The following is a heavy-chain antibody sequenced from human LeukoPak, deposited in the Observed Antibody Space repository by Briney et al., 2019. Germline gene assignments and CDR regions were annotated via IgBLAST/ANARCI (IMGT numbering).Heavy chain of an antibody. D-gene: IGHD4-17*01. CDR2: LIGSGGIT. J-gene: IGHJ4*02. Sequence: GGSLRLSCAASGFTFSNYGMSWVRQTPGRGLEWVSALIGSGGITYYADSVKGRFTISRDNSKNTLYLQMNSLRAEDTAVYYCAKYIGDDAASEYFDYWGQGTLVTVSS. CDR3: AKYIGDDAASEYFDY. CDR1: GFTFSNYG. V-gene: IGHV3-23*01.